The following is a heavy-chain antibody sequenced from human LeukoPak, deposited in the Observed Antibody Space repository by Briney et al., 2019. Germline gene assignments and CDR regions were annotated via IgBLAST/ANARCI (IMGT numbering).Heavy chain of an antibody. J-gene: IGHJ4*02. CDR3: ARVIAVAGTTIKGYIDY. D-gene: IGHD6-19*01. CDR1: AYSISSAYY. CDR2: IYYSGST. V-gene: IGHV4-38-2*02. Sequence: PSETLSLTCTVSAYSISSAYYWGWIRQPPGKGLEWIGIIYYSGSTYYNPSLKSRVTISVDTSKNQFSLKLSSVTAADTAVYYCARVIAVAGTTIKGYIDYWGQGTLVTVSS.